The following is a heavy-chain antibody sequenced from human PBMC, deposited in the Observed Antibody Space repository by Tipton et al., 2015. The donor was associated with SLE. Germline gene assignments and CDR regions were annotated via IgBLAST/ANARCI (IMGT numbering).Heavy chain of an antibody. CDR3: ARESN. CDR2: IHASGYT. J-gene: IGHJ3*01. Sequence: TLSLTCTVSDVSISNNDYYWTWIRQPAGKALEWIGHIHASGYTNYHPSLKSRVTMSLDTSENQFSLRLTSVTAADTAIYYCARESNWGQGTMVTVSS. CDR1: DVSISNNDYY. V-gene: IGHV4-61*09.